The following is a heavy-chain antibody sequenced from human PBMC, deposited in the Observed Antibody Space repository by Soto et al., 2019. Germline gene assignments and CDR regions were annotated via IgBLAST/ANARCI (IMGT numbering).Heavy chain of an antibody. CDR1: GFTFSSYG. Sequence: QVQLVESGGGVVQPGRSLRLSCEASGFTFSSYGMHWVRQAPGKGLEWVAVISYDGSNKYYADSVKGRFTISRDNSKNTLDLQMNSLRAEDTAVYYCAKGAPRNVWFGEFPYWGQGTLVTVSS. J-gene: IGHJ4*02. CDR3: AKGAPRNVWFGEFPY. V-gene: IGHV3-30*18. CDR2: ISYDGSNK. D-gene: IGHD3-10*01.